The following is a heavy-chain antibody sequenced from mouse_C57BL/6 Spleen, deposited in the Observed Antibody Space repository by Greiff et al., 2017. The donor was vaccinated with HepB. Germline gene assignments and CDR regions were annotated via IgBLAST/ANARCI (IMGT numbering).Heavy chain of an antibody. Sequence: VQLQQSGPELVKPGASVKISCKASGYTFTDYYMNWVKQSHGKSLEWIGDINPNNGGTSYNQKFKGKATLTVDKSSSTAYMELRSLTSEDSAVYYCARGYYDYDRSAMDYWGQGTSVTVSS. J-gene: IGHJ4*01. CDR2: INPNNGGT. D-gene: IGHD2-4*01. CDR3: ARGYYDYDRSAMDY. CDR1: GYTFTDYY. V-gene: IGHV1-26*01.